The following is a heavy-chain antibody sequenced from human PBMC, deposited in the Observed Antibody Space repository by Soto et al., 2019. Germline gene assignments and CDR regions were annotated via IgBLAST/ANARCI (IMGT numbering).Heavy chain of an antibody. J-gene: IGHJ4*02. CDR1: GFTFSNYW. V-gene: IGHV3-74*01. CDR3: VRVFDTYYFDL. Sequence: GGSLRLSCSASGFTFSNYWMHWVRQGPGKGLVWVARLNIDGSTRNYADSVKGRFTISRDNAQNTLFLQMNSLSAEDTAVYYCVRVFDTYYFDLWGQGNMVTVS. CDR2: LNIDGSTR. D-gene: IGHD3-9*01.